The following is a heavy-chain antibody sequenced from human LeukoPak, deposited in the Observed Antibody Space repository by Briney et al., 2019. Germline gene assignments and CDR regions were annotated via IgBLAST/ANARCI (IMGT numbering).Heavy chain of an antibody. D-gene: IGHD2-2*01. Sequence: SETLSLTCAVYGGSFSGYYWSWIRQPPGKGMKRIGEINHSGSTNYNPSLKSRVTISVDTSKNQFSLKLSSVTAADTAVYYCARGRVIVVVPAARYSWFDPWGQGTLVTVSS. CDR2: INHSGST. CDR3: ARGRVIVVVPAARYSWFDP. J-gene: IGHJ5*02. V-gene: IGHV4-34*01. CDR1: GGSFSGYY.